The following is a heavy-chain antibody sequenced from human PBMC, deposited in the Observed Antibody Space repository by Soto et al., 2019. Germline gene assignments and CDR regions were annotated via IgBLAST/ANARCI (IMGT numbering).Heavy chain of an antibody. Sequence: QVQLVQSGAEVKKPGSSVKVSCKASGGTFSSYAISWVRQAPGQGLEWMGGIIPIFCTANYAQKFQGRVTITADESTRTAYMELISMRYEDTAVYYCATPGSAVLRFLEWGGWGQGITVIVS. V-gene: IGHV1-69*01. CDR3: ATPGSAVLRFLEWGG. D-gene: IGHD3-3*01. CDR2: IIPIFCTA. J-gene: IGHJ6*02. CDR1: GGTFSSYA.